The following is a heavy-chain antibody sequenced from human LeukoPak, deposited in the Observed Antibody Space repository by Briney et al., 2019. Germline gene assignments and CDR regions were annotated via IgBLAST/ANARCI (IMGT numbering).Heavy chain of an antibody. Sequence: PSETLSLTCAVYGGSFSGYYWSWIRQPPGKGLEWIGEINHSGSTNYNPSLKSRVTISFDTSKNQFSLRLTSVTAADTAVYSCATMTTVTMYSYYFDSWGQGTLVTVSS. CDR3: ATMTTVTMYSYYFDS. J-gene: IGHJ4*02. CDR2: INHSGST. CDR1: GGSFSGYY. D-gene: IGHD4-11*01. V-gene: IGHV4-34*01.